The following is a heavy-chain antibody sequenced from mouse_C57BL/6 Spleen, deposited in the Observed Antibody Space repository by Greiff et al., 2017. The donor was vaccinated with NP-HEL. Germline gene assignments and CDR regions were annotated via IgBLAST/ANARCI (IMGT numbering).Heavy chain of an antibody. CDR1: GYTFTDYN. Sequence: EVQVVESGPELVKPGASVKMSCKASGYTFTDYNMHWVKQSHGKSLEWIGYINPNNGGTSYNQKFKGKATLTVNKSSSTAYMELRSLTSEDSAVYYCARWGNWDRMDYWGQGTSVTVSS. J-gene: IGHJ4*01. V-gene: IGHV1-22*01. CDR3: ARWGNWDRMDY. D-gene: IGHD4-1*01. CDR2: INPNNGGT.